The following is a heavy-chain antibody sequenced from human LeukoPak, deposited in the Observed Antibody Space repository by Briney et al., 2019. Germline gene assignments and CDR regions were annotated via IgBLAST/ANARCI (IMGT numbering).Heavy chain of an antibody. CDR2: IYYSGST. Sequence: ASEALSLTCTVSGGSISSGGYYWSWIRQHPGKGLEWIGYIYYSGSTCYNPSLKSRVTISVDTSKNQFSLKLSSVTAADTAVYYCARGPIYGDYVLDYWGQGTLVTVSS. V-gene: IGHV4-31*03. CDR1: GGSISSGGYY. CDR3: ARGPIYGDYVLDY. J-gene: IGHJ4*02. D-gene: IGHD4-17*01.